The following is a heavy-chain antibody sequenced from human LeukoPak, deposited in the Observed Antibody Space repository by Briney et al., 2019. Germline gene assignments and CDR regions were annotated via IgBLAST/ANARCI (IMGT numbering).Heavy chain of an antibody. D-gene: IGHD1-26*01. V-gene: IGHV1-8*02. J-gene: IGHJ4*02. CDR3: ARGGSSRRIVGATGRGVDY. CDR2: MNPNSGNT. CDR1: GYTFTSYD. Sequence: ASVKVSCKASGYTFTSYDINWVRQATGQGLEWMGWMNPNSGNTGYAQKFQGRVTMTTDTSTSTAYMELRSLRSDDTAVYYCARGGSSRRIVGATGRGVDYWGQGTLVTVSS.